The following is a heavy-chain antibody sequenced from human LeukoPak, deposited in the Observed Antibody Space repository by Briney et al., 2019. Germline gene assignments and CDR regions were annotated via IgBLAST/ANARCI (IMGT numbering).Heavy chain of an antibody. V-gene: IGHV3-21*01. CDR2: ISSSSYI. CDR1: GFTFSSYS. CDR3: ARALEYSSSWFDY. D-gene: IGHD6-6*01. J-gene: IGHJ4*02. Sequence: GGSLRLSCAASGFTFSSYSMNWVRQAPGKGLEWVSSISSSSYIYYADSVKGRFTISRDNAKNSLYLQMNSLRAEDTAVYYCARALEYSSSWFDYWGQGTLVTVSS.